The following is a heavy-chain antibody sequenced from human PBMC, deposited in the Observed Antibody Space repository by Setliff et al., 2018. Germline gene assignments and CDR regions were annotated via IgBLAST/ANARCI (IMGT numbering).Heavy chain of an antibody. J-gene: IGHJ3*02. V-gene: IGHV4-59*11. CDR1: GVSITSHY. CDR2: IHHSGST. Sequence: SETLSLTCTVSGVSITSHYWSWIRQPPGRALEWIGYIHHSGSTNYNPSLKSRVTLSMDTSRNHFSLNLTSLTAADTALYYCARDNIGPDALDIWGQGTMGTVSS. CDR3: ARDNIGPDALDI.